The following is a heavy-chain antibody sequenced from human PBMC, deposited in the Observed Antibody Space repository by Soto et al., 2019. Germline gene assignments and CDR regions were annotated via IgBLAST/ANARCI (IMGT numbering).Heavy chain of an antibody. CDR1: GGSISSSSYY. Sequence: QLQLQESGPGLVKPSETLSLTCTVSGGSISSSSYYWGWIRQPPGKGLEWIGSIYYSGSTYYNPSLTSRVTISVDTSTNQFSLKLSSVTAADTAVYYCARFGESGGSFAYWGQGTLVTVSS. V-gene: IGHV4-39*01. J-gene: IGHJ4*02. D-gene: IGHD1-26*01. CDR3: ARFGESGGSFAY. CDR2: IYYSGST.